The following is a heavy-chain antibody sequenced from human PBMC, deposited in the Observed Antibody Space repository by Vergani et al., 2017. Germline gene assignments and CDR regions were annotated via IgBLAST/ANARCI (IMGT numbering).Heavy chain of an antibody. D-gene: IGHD2-15*01. Sequence: QVQLVQSGAEVKKPGASVKVSCKAPGYTFTGYYMHWVRQAHGQGLEWMGWINPNSGGTNYAQKFQGRVTMTRDTSISTAYMELSRLRSDDTAVYYCARDPYCSGGSCNDYWGQGTLVTVSS. CDR1: GYTFTGYY. V-gene: IGHV1-2*02. J-gene: IGHJ4*02. CDR2: INPNSGGT. CDR3: ARDPYCSGGSCNDY.